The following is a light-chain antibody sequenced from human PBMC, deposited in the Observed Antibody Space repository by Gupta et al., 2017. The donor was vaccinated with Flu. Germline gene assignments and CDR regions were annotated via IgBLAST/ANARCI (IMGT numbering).Light chain of an antibody. CDR3: QTWGTCIGV. J-gene: IGLJ3*02. CDR1: SGHSSYA. CDR2: LNSDGSH. V-gene: IGLV4-69*01. Sequence: QLVPTQSPSSSASLGASVKLTCTLSSGHSSYAIAWHQQQPEKGPRYLMKLNSDGSHSKGDGIPDRFSGSSSGAERYLTISSLQSEDEADYYCQTWGTCIGVFGGGTKLTVL.